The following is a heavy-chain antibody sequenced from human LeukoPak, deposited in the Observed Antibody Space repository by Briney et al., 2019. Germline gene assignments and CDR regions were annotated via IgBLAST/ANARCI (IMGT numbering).Heavy chain of an antibody. CDR3: ARSVVVTANFDY. J-gene: IGHJ4*02. CDR1: GFTFSSYW. CDR2: INSDGSST. V-gene: IGHV3-74*01. D-gene: IGHD2-21*02. Sequence: GGSLRLSCAASGFTFSSYWMHWVRQAPGKGLVWVSRINSDGSSTSYADSVKGRFTISRDNAKNTLYLQMNSLRAEDTAVYYCARSVVVTANFDYWGQGTLVTVSS.